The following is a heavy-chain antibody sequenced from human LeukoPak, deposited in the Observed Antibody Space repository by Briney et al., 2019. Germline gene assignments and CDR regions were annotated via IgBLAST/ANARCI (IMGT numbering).Heavy chain of an antibody. V-gene: IGHV3-7*01. CDR3: VEAMKY. CDR2: IKQDGSEK. Sequence: GGSLRLSCAASGFPFSTYAMSWVRQAPGKGLEWVANIKQDGSEKYYVDSVKGRFTISRDNAKNSLYLQMNSLRAEDTAVYYCVEAMKYWGQGTRVTVSS. CDR1: GFPFSTYA. J-gene: IGHJ4*02.